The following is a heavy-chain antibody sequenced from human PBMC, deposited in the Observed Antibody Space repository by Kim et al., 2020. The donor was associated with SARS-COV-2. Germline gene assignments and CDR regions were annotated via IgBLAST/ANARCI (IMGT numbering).Heavy chain of an antibody. CDR3: VKDVLWFGELLETGFDY. CDR2: ISSNGGST. CDR1: GFTFSSYA. V-gene: IGHV3-64D*09. Sequence: GGSLRLSCSASGFTFSSYAMHWVRQAPGKGLEYVSAISSNGGSTYYADSVKGRFTISRDNSKNTLYLQMSSLRAEDTAVYYCVKDVLWFGELLETGFDYWGQGTLVTVSS. J-gene: IGHJ4*02. D-gene: IGHD3-10*01.